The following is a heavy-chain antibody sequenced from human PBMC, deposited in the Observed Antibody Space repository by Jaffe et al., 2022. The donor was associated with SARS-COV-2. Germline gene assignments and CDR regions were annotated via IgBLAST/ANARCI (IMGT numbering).Heavy chain of an antibody. CDR2: VSGSGGST. Sequence: EVQLLESGGGLVQPGGSLRLSCAASGFTFSSYGMSWVRQAPGKGLEWVSAVSGSGGSTYYADSVKGRFTISRDNSKNTLYLQMNSLRAEDTAVYYCAKARVAAGTEDFDYWGQGTLVTVSS. J-gene: IGHJ4*02. D-gene: IGHD6-13*01. CDR1: GFTFSSYG. CDR3: AKARVAAGTEDFDY. V-gene: IGHV3-23*01.